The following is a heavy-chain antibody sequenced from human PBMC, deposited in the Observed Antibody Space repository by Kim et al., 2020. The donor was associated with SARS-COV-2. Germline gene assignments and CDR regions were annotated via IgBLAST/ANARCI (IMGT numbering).Heavy chain of an antibody. D-gene: IGHD3-3*01. Sequence: GGSLRLSCAASGFTFSSYAMHWVRQAPGKGLEWVAVISYDGSNKYYADSVKGRFTISRDNSKNTLYLQMNSLRAEDTAVYYCARDWRVGKGITIFGVVIYYGMDVWGQGTTVTVSS. V-gene: IGHV3-30-3*01. CDR1: GFTFSSYA. CDR3: ARDWRVGKGITIFGVVIYYGMDV. J-gene: IGHJ6*02. CDR2: ISYDGSNK.